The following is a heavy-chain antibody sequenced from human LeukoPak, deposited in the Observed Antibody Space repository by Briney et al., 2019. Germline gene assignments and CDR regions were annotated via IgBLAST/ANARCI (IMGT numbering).Heavy chain of an antibody. D-gene: IGHD3-10*01. CDR1: GGSISSYY. V-gene: IGHV4-59*08. CDR2: IYYSGST. J-gene: IGHJ4*02. CDR3: ARQGGSGRSFDY. Sequence: SETLSLTCTVSGGSISSYYWSWIRQPPGKGLEWIGYIYYSGSTNYNPSLKSRVTISVDTSKNQFFLKLSSVTAADTAVYYCARQGGSGRSFDYWGQGTLVTVSS.